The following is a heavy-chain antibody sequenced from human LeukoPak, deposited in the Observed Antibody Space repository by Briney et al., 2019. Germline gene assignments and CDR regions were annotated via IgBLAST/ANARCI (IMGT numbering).Heavy chain of an antibody. CDR2: IYTTGDT. J-gene: IGHJ5*02. CDR3: ARGHSGNNPNWFDP. CDR1: GGPISSYY. D-gene: IGHD5-18*01. V-gene: IGHV4-4*07. Sequence: SETLSLSGSVSGGPISSYYWTWIRQPAGKGLEWIGRIYTTGDTNYNPSLQSRVTLSIDRSKKEFYMMLTSVTAADSAVYFCARGHSGNNPNWFDPWGQGILVTVSS.